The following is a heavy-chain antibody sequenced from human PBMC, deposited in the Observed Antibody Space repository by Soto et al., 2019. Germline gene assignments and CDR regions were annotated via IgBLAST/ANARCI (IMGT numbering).Heavy chain of an antibody. V-gene: IGHV4-59*08. J-gene: IGHJ5*02. CDR1: GGSISGYY. CDR2: ISYSGST. Sequence: PSETLSLTCTVSGGSISGYYWSWIRQSPEKGLEYIGYISYSGSTNYNPSLKSRVTTSLDTSKNQFSLKLSSVTAADTAVYYCARLFWRDYGDYVDNWFDPWGQGPLVTVSS. CDR3: ARLFWRDYGDYVDNWFDP. D-gene: IGHD4-17*01.